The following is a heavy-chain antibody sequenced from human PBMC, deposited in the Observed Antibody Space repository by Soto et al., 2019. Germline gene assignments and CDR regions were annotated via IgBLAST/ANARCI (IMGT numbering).Heavy chain of an antibody. Sequence: SLRLSCAASGFPFSDYYMSWVRQAPGKGLEWVSYISGTDPYMKYADAVRGRFTISRDNAKNSLYLQMNSLRDDDTAVYYCARGSSVRGMNVWGQGTPVTVSS. V-gene: IGHV3-11*06. CDR3: ARGSSVRGMNV. D-gene: IGHD6-13*01. J-gene: IGHJ6*02. CDR1: GFPFSDYY. CDR2: ISGTDPYM.